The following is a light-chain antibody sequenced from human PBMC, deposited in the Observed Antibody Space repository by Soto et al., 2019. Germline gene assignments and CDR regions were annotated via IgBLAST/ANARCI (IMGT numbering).Light chain of an antibody. CDR1: QSVSSY. CDR2: DAS. Sequence: EIVLTQSPATLSLSPGERATLSCRSSQSVSSYLAWYQQKPGQAPRLLIYDASNRATGIPARLSGSGSGTDFTLTISSLEPEDFEVYYCQQRSNWPLFGQGTRLEIK. V-gene: IGKV3-11*01. J-gene: IGKJ5*01. CDR3: QQRSNWPL.